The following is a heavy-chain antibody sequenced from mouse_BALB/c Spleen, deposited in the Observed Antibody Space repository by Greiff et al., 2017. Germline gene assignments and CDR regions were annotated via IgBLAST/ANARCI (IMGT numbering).Heavy chain of an antibody. V-gene: IGHV1-62-2*01. Sequence: VKVVESGAELVKPGASVKLSCKASGYTFTEYIIHWVKQRSGQGLEWIGWFYPGSGSIKYNEKFKDKATLTADKSSSTVYMELSRLTSEDSAVYFCARHEGGSPFAYWGQGTLVTVSA. CDR2: FYPGSGSI. D-gene: IGHD1-1*01. J-gene: IGHJ3*01. CDR3: ARHEGGSPFAY. CDR1: GYTFTEYI.